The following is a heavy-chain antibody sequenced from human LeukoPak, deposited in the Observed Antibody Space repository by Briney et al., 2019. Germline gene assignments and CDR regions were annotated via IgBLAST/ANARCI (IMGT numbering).Heavy chain of an antibody. CDR2: INPDGSEK. J-gene: IGHJ5*02. V-gene: IGHV3-7*05. D-gene: IGHD4/OR15-4a*01. CDR1: GFTFSSSW. Sequence: PGGSLSLSCATSGFTFSSSWMFWARQAPGKGLQWVATINPDGSEKYYVDSVSGRFSISRDNAKNFLYLQMTSLRAEDTAVYYCFGGASSSTWGQGTLVTVSS. CDR3: FGGASSST.